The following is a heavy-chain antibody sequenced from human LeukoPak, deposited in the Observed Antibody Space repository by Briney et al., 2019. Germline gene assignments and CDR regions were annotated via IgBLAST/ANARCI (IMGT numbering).Heavy chain of an antibody. D-gene: IGHD6-13*01. CDR3: ARGSSSWYLDWFDP. Sequence: GRSLRLSCAASGFTFSSYAMHWVRQAPGKGLEWVANIKQDGSEKYYVDSVKGRFTISRDNAKNSLYLQMNGLRAEDTAVYYCARGSSSWYLDWFDPWGQGTLVTVSS. V-gene: IGHV3-7*01. CDR2: IKQDGSEK. CDR1: GFTFSSYA. J-gene: IGHJ5*02.